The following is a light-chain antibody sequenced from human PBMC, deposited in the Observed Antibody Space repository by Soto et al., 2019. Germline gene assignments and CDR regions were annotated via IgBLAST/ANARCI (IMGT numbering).Light chain of an antibody. J-gene: IGLJ3*02. CDR2: DVS. CDR1: YSDVGAYSS. V-gene: IGLV2-14*03. CDR3: SSYSSIGARV. Sequence: QSALTQPASVSGSPGQSITISCTGTYSDVGAYSSVSWYQQHPGKAPQLMIYDVSYRPSGVSTRFSGSKSGDTASLTISGLRTEDEADYYCSSYSSIGARVFGGWTKLTVL.